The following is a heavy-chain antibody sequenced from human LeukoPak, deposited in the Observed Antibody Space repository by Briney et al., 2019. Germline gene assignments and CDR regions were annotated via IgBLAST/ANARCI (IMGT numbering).Heavy chain of an antibody. CDR1: GGSISSYY. CDR2: IYYSGST. V-gene: IGHV4-59*01. CDR3: AREVGATTSDAFDI. D-gene: IGHD1-26*01. Sequence: SETLSLTCTVSGGSISSYYWSWIRRPPGKGLEWIGYIYYSGSTNYNPSLKSRVTISVDTSKNQFSLKLSSVAAADTAVYYCAREVGATTSDAFDIWGQGTMVTVSS. J-gene: IGHJ3*02.